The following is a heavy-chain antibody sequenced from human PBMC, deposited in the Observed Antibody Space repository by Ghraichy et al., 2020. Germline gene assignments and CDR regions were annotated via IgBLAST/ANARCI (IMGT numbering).Heavy chain of an antibody. CDR1: GVTVSGNF. V-gene: IGHV3-53*01. CDR2: IYGRGDT. D-gene: IGHD2-21*01. Sequence: GGSLRLSCAASGVTVSGNFMSWVRQAPGKGLEWVSVIYGRGDTFYTDSVKGRFTVSKDYSKNTLDLQMNSLRVEDTAVYFCELWIQSDAADYWGLGTLVTVSS. CDR3: ELWIQSDAADY. J-gene: IGHJ4*02.